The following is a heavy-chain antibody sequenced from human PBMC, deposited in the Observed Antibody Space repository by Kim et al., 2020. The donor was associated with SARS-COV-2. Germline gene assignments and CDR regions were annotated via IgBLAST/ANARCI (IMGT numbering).Heavy chain of an antibody. CDR3: ARVGTPRPNSGYEVGY. V-gene: IGHV4-34*01. CDR1: GGSFSGYY. CDR2: INHSGST. D-gene: IGHD5-12*01. J-gene: IGHJ4*02. Sequence: SETLSLTCAVYGGSFSGYYWSWIRQPPGKGLEWIGEINHSGSTNYNPSLKSRVTISVDTSKNQFSLNLSSVTAAGTAVYYCARVGTPRPNSGYEVGYWGQGTLVTVSS.